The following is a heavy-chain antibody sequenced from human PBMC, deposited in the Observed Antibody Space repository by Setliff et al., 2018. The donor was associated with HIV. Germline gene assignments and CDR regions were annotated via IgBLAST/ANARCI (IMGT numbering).Heavy chain of an antibody. CDR1: GDSISSGSYF. D-gene: IGHD1-1*01. Sequence: SETLSLTCSASGDSISSGSYFWGWIRQTPGKGLEWIGNIYYTGFAYYNPSLKSQVTISLDTSKTHFFLNLTSVTDADTAVYFCTREGRGDPAMATTRIDYWGQGKLVTVSS. CDR2: IYYTGFA. V-gene: IGHV4-39*02. CDR3: TREGRGDPAMATTRIDY. J-gene: IGHJ4*02.